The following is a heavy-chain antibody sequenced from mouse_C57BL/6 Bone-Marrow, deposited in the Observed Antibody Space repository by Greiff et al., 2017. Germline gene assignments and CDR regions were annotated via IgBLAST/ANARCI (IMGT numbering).Heavy chain of an antibody. Sequence: EVQLQESGGDLVKPGGSLKLSCAASGFTFSSYGMSWVRQTPDKGLEWVATISSGGSYTYYPDSVKGRITIARDNAKNTPYLQLSSLTSEDTAMYYCARHRYGSSAWYFDVWGTGTTVTVSA. V-gene: IGHV5-6*01. CDR3: ARHRYGSSAWYFDV. D-gene: IGHD1-1*01. J-gene: IGHJ1*03. CDR2: ISSGGSYT. CDR1: GFTFSSYG.